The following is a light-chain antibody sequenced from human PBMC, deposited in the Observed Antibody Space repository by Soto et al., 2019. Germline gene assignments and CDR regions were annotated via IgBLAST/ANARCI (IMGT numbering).Light chain of an antibody. CDR2: DAS. V-gene: IGKV3-15*01. J-gene: IGKJ1*01. CDR1: QSVSSN. Sequence: EIVMTQSPATLSVSPGERSTLSCRASQSVSSNLAWYQQKPGQAPRLLIYDASTRATGMPGRFSGSGSGTEFTLTISSLQSEDFAVYYCQKYNNWPWKFGQGTKVDIK. CDR3: QKYNNWPWK.